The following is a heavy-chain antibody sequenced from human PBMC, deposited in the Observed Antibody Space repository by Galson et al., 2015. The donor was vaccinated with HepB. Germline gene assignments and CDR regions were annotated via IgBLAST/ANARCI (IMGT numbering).Heavy chain of an antibody. CDR2: INHSGGAT. D-gene: IGHD3-9*01. CDR1: GFTFSSYA. Sequence: SLRLSCAASGFTFSSYAMTWVRQAPGKGLEWVSTINHSGGATYYADPVKGRFTISRDNSKNTLFLQMDSLRAEDTALYYCARRYCDPSRCEKDVDYWGQGTLVTVSS. J-gene: IGHJ4*02. CDR3: ARRYCDPSRCEKDVDY. V-gene: IGHV3-23*05.